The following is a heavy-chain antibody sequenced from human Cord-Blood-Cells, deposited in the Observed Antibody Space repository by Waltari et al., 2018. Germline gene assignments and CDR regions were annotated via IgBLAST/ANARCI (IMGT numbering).Heavy chain of an antibody. J-gene: IGHJ6*02. Sequence: EVQLVESGGGLVQPGGSLRLSCAASGFTFSSYDMPWVRQPTRKGLEWVSAIGTAGDTYYPGTVKGRLTISRENAKNSLYLQMNSLRAGDTAVYYCARGRYSYGYYYGMDVWGQGTTVTVSS. D-gene: IGHD5-18*01. CDR3: ARGRYSYGYYYGMDV. V-gene: IGHV3-13*01. CDR1: GFTFSSYD. CDR2: IGTAGDT.